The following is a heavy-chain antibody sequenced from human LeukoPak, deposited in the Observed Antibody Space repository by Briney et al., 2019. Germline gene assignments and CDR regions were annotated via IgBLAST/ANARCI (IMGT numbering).Heavy chain of an antibody. CDR1: GGYIRSSDYY. CDR2: IYYTGST. V-gene: IGHV4-39*01. J-gene: IGHJ4*02. CDR3: ASHPAPLLYGTTDC. Sequence: PSETLSLTCTVSGGYIRSSDYYWGWIRQPPGKGLEWIGSIYYTGSTYYNPSLRSRVTISVDTSKNQFSLKLSSVTASATAVYYCASHPAPLLYGTTDCWGQGTLVTVSS. D-gene: IGHD3-3*01.